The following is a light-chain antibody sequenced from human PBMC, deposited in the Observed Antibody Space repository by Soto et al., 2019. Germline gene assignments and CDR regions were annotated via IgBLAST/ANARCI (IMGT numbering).Light chain of an antibody. CDR2: DAS. CDR1: ETVATN. Sequence: EVLMTQSPATLSVSPGEKATLSCWASETVATNLAWYQQKPGQAPRLLIYDASTRATGIPARFSGSGSGTEFTLTISSLQSEDFVVYYCQQYNNWRTFGQGTKVDIK. V-gene: IGKV3-15*01. CDR3: QQYNNWRT. J-gene: IGKJ1*01.